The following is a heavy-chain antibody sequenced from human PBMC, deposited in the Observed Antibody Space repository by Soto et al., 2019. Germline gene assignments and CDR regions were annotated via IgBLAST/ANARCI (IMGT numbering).Heavy chain of an antibody. CDR1: GFIFSTHW. D-gene: IGHD2-15*01. Sequence: EVQLVESGGGLVQPGGSLRLSCEASGFIFSTHWMHWVRQVPGKGLDWVARIEDDGRRTEYADSVKGRFTISRDNAKSTLFLQLNNLRVEDTSTYHCAKAEYTAALPGLWGRGTLVTVSS. CDR2: IEDDGRRT. CDR3: AKAEYTAALPGL. J-gene: IGHJ4*02. V-gene: IGHV3-74*03.